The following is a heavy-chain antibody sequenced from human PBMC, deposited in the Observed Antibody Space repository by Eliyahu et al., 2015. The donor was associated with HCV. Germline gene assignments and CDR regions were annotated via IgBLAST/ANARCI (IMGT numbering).Heavy chain of an antibody. V-gene: IGHV3-66*01. Sequence: EVQLVESGGDLVQPGGSLRLSCVVSGLTVRSNHMSWVRQAPGKGLEWVSVIHNGGSIFYTESVRGRFTISRDNSENTLYLQMHSLRADDTAVYYCARMQGFGSGPGYFDSWGQGTLVSVSS. J-gene: IGHJ4*03. D-gene: IGHD3-10*01. CDR1: GLTVRSNH. CDR2: IHNGGSI. CDR3: ARMQGFGSGPGYFDS.